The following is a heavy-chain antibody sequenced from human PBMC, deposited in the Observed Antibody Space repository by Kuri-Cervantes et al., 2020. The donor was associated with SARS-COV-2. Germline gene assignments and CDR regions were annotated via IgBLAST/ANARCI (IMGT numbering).Heavy chain of an antibody. V-gene: IGHV3-11*04. J-gene: IGHJ4*02. CDR1: GFTVSSNY. D-gene: IGHD3-22*01. Sequence: GESLKISCAASGFTVSSNYMSWIRQAPGKGLEWVSYISSSGSTIYYADSVKGRFTISRDNAKNSLYLQMNSLRAEDTAVYYCAREASGMYYYDSSGYYYFDYWGQGTLVTVSS. CDR3: AREASGMYYYDSSGYYYFDY. CDR2: ISSSGSTI.